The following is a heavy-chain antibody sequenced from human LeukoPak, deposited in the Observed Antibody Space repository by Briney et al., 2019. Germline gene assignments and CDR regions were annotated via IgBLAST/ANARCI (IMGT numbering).Heavy chain of an antibody. CDR3: ARGLGWKVATMGLFFMDV. Sequence: PSETLSLTCGVYGGSFSGHDWSWVRQPPGKGLEWIGEINDGGDTNYNPSLKSRVTMSVDTSKNHFSLEVRSMTAADTAVYYCARGLGWKVATMGLFFMDVWGEGTTVTVSS. D-gene: IGHD5-24*01. V-gene: IGHV4-34*01. CDR2: INDGGDT. J-gene: IGHJ6*03. CDR1: GGSFSGHD.